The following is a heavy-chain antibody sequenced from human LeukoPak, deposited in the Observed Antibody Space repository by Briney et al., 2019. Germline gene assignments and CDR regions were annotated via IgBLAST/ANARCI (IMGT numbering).Heavy chain of an antibody. CDR2: IYYSGST. V-gene: IGHV4-59*08. CDR3: ARNSRDGDNWEYHYFDY. Sequence: PSETLSLTCTVSGDSISRFYWSWIRQPPGKALEWIGYIYYSGSTNYNPSLRSRVTMSVDTSKNQFSLKLNSVTAADTAVYYCARNSRDGDNWEYHYFDYWGQGTLVTVSS. J-gene: IGHJ4*02. CDR1: GDSISRFY. D-gene: IGHD5-24*01.